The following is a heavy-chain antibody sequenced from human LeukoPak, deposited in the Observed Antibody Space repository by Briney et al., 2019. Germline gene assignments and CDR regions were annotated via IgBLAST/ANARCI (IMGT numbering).Heavy chain of an antibody. CDR1: GGSFSGYY. Sequence: SETLSLTCAVYGGSFSGYYWSWIRQPPGKGLEWIGEINHSGSTNYNPSLKSRVTISVDTSKDQFSLKLSSVTAADTAVYYCAIAVAGYFDYWGQGTLVTVSS. CDR3: AIAVAGYFDY. J-gene: IGHJ4*02. V-gene: IGHV4-34*01. CDR2: INHSGST. D-gene: IGHD6-19*01.